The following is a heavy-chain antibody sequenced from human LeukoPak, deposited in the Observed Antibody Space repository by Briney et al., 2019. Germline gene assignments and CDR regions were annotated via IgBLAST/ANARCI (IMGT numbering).Heavy chain of an antibody. V-gene: IGHV4-34*01. CDR1: GGSFSGYY. D-gene: IGHD6-13*01. CDR2: INHSGST. CDR3: ARFGLEYSSSWYAGYYYYYYYMDV. Sequence: PSETLSLTCAVYGGSFSGYYWSWIRQPPGKGLEWIGEINHSGSTNYNPSLKSRVTISVDTSKNQFSLKLSSVTAADTAVYYCARFGLEYSSSWYAGYYYYYYYMDVWGKGTTVTISS. J-gene: IGHJ6*03.